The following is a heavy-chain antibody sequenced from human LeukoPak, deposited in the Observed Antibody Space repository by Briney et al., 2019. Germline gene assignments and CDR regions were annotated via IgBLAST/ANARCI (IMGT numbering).Heavy chain of an antibody. CDR1: GFTFRSYW. CDR3: ARDDKTSWSRCQTQYYYDSSGHGAGY. Sequence: GGSLRLPCAASGFTFRSYWMSWVRQAPGKGLEWVANIKQDGSEKYYVDSVKGRFTISRDNAKNSLYLQMNSLRAEDTAVYYCARDDKTSWSRCQTQYYYDSSGHGAGYWGQGTLVTVSS. J-gene: IGHJ4*02. CDR2: IKQDGSEK. D-gene: IGHD3-22*01. V-gene: IGHV3-7*01.